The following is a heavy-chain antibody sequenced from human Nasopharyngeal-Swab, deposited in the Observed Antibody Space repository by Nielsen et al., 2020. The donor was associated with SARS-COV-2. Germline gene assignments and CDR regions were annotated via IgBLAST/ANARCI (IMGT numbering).Heavy chain of an antibody. CDR1: GFTFSSYS. D-gene: IGHD4-17*01. V-gene: IGHV3-21*01. J-gene: IGHJ4*02. CDR3: ARDAPAHYGAFY. CDR2: ISSSSSYI. Sequence: GGSLRLSCAASGFTFSSYSMNWVRQAPGKGLEWVSSISSSSSYIYYADSVKGRFTISRDNAKNSLYLQMNSLRAEGTAVYYCARDAPAHYGAFYWGRGTLVTVSS.